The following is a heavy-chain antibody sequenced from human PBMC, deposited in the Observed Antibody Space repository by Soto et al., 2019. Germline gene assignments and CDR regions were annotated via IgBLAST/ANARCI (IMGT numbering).Heavy chain of an antibody. D-gene: IGHD6-19*01. J-gene: IGHJ4*02. Sequence: PGGSLRLSCTGSGLEFSNYAMTWVRQAPGKGLQWISTITGRGESSYYAESVKGRFTISRDNSRNTLYLQMSSLRADDTGIYYCAARDGRWLPYCSDFWGPGALVTVSS. CDR2: ITGRGESS. V-gene: IGHV3-23*01. CDR3: AARDGRWLPYCSDF. CDR1: GLEFSNYA.